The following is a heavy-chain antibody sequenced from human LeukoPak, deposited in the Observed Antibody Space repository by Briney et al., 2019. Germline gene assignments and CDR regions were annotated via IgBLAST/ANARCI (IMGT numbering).Heavy chain of an antibody. CDR1: GGTFISYA. J-gene: IGHJ4*02. D-gene: IGHD3-9*01. CDR2: IIPIFGTA. Sequence: SVKVSCKASGGTFISYAISWVRQAPGQGLEWMGGIIPIFGTANYAQKFQGRVTITADESTSTAYMELSSLRSEDTAVYYCARPRQYYDILTGYYAYYFDYWGQGTLVTVSS. CDR3: ARPRQYYDILTGYYAYYFDY. V-gene: IGHV1-69*13.